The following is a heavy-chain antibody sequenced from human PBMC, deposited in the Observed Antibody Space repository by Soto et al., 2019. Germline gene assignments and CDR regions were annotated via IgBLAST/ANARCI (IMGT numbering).Heavy chain of an antibody. D-gene: IGHD4-17*01. CDR2: IYHSGST. V-gene: IGHV4-30-2*01. Sequence: SETLSLTCAVSGGSISSGGYSWSWIRQPPGKGLEWIGYIYHSGSTYYNPSLKSRVTISVDRSKNQFSLKLSSVTAADTVVYYCARESYGGNNWFDPWGQGTLVTVSS. J-gene: IGHJ5*02. CDR3: ARESYGGNNWFDP. CDR1: GGSISSGGYS.